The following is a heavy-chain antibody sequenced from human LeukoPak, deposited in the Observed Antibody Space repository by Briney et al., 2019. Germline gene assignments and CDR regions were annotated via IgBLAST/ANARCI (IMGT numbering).Heavy chain of an antibody. CDR1: GDSISRSLYY. CDR3: ARSYGGHSVCDAFDI. CDR2: IHYSGST. D-gene: IGHD4-23*01. V-gene: IGHV4-39*01. Sequence: SETLSLTCTVSGDSISRSLYYWGWIRQPPGKGLEWIGTIHYSGSTYYNPSLKSRVTISVDTSKNQFSLKLTSVTAADTAVYYCARSYGGHSVCDAFDIWGQGTMVTVSS. J-gene: IGHJ3*02.